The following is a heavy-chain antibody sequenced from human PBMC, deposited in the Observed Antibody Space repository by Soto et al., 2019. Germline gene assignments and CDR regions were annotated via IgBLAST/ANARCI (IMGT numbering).Heavy chain of an antibody. CDR1: VYMFTNYW. D-gene: IGHD3-3*01. CDR3: ARGVDGHTWSLY. Sequence: PREARKISWKGSVYMFTNYWIGWVRQMPGKVLEWMGVIYPGTSNTLYSPSFRGQVTISVDKSITTAFLQWSSLKASDTAMYYCARGVDGHTWSLYSGQGTLVTVSS. CDR2: IYPGTSNT. V-gene: IGHV5-51*01. J-gene: IGHJ4*02.